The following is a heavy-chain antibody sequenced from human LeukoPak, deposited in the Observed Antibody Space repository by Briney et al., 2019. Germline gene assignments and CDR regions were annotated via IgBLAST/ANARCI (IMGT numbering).Heavy chain of an antibody. CDR1: GFTFSSYA. Sequence: GGSLRLSCAASGFTFSSYAMSWVRQAPGKGLEWVSAISGGGDTYYADSVKGRFTISRDNSKNTLYLQMFSLTAEDTAVFYCARVPYGSGSYSTLDYWGQGTLVTVSS. CDR3: ARVPYGSGSYSTLDY. J-gene: IGHJ4*02. V-gene: IGHV3-23*01. CDR2: ISGGGDT. D-gene: IGHD3-10*01.